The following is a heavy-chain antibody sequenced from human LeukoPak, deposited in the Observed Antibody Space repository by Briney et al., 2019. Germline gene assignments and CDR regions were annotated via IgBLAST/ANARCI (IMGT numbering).Heavy chain of an antibody. CDR1: GFTFDDYG. D-gene: IGHD2-8*01. Sequence: GGSLRLSCEAFGFTFDDYGMSWVRQPPGKGLEWVSGINRNGGSTDYADSVKGRFTISRDNAKNSHFLQMNSLRVEDTALYYCARGFRNGPFDCWGQGTLVTVSS. V-gene: IGHV3-20*04. CDR2: INRNGGST. CDR3: ARGFRNGPFDC. J-gene: IGHJ4*02.